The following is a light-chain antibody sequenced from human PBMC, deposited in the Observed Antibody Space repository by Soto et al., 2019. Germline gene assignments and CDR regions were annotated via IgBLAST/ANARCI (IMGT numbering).Light chain of an antibody. Sequence: EIVLTQSPGTLSLSPGERATLSCRASQSVSSTYLAWYQQKPGQAPRLLIYGASTRATGIPDRFSGSGSGTDFTLTISRLEPEDFAVYYCQQWGSSSWTFGQGTKV. CDR2: GAS. CDR1: QSVSSTY. CDR3: QQWGSSSWT. J-gene: IGKJ1*01. V-gene: IGKV3-20*01.